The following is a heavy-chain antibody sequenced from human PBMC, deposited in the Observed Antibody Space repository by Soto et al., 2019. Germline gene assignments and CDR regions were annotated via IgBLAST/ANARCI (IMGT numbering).Heavy chain of an antibody. CDR1: GGSFSGYY. V-gene: IGHV4-34*01. CDR2: INHSGST. D-gene: IGHD3-10*01. J-gene: IGHJ6*02. Sequence: PSETLSLTCAVYGGSFSGYYWSWIRQPPGKGLEWIGEINHSGSTNYNPSLKSRVTISVDTSKNQFSLKLSSGTAADTAVYSCASGLGALTLFGYYYYGMDVWGQGTTVTVSS. CDR3: ASGLGALTLFGYYYYGMDV.